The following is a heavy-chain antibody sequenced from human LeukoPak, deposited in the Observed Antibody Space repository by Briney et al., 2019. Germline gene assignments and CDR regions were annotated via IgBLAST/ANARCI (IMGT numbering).Heavy chain of an antibody. CDR2: IKSKTDGGTT. V-gene: IGHV3-15*01. J-gene: IGHJ5*02. CDR1: GFTFSNYA. CDR3: TTAARYGENWFDP. D-gene: IGHD4-17*01. Sequence: GGSLRLSCAASGFTFSNYAMTWVRQAPGKGLEWVGRIKSKTDGGTTDYAAPVKGRFTISRDDSKNTLYLQMNSLKTEDTALYYCTTAARYGENWFDPWGQGTLVTVSS.